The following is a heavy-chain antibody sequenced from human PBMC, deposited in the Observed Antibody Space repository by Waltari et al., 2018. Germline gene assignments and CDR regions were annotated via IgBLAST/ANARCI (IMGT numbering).Heavy chain of an antibody. J-gene: IGHJ6*02. CDR1: GFTFSSYD. D-gene: IGHD2-2*01. Sequence: EVQLVESGGGLVQPGGSLRLSCAASGFTFSSYDMNWVRPAPGKGLEWVSYISSSGSTIYYADSVKGRFTISRDNAKNSLYLQMNSLRAEDTAVYYCAREGTCSTSCYVPNSYGMDVWGQGTTVTVSS. CDR3: AREGTCSTSCYVPNSYGMDV. CDR2: ISSSGSTI. V-gene: IGHV3-48*03.